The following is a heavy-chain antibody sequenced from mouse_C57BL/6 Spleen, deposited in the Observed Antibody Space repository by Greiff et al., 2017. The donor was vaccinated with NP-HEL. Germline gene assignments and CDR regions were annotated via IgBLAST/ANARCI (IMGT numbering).Heavy chain of an antibody. V-gene: IGHV5-16*01. CDR3: ARGDYYGSSYAGYFDV. CDR2: INYDGSST. J-gene: IGHJ1*03. D-gene: IGHD1-1*01. Sequence: EVQRVESEGGLVQPGSSMKLSCTASGFTFSDYYMAWVRQVPEKGLEWVANINYDGSSTYYLDSLKSRFIISRDNAKNILYLQMSSLKSEDTATYYCARGDYYGSSYAGYFDVWGTGTTVTVSS. CDR1: GFTFSDYY.